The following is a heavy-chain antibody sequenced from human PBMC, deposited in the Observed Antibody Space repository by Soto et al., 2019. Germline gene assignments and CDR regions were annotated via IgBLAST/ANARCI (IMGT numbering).Heavy chain of an antibody. CDR1: GDSISTVDYF. V-gene: IGHV4-30-4*01. CDR2: IYKSATT. J-gene: IGHJ5*01. D-gene: IGHD2-15*01. Sequence: QVQLLESGPGLVKPSQTLSLTCSVSGDSISTVDYFWAWIRQPPGQALAYLGSIYKSATTYYNPSFESRVAISLYTSKSQFSLNVTSVTAADTAVYFCAIGRYCLTGRCFPNWFDSWGQGTLVTVSS. CDR3: AIGRYCLTGRCFPNWFDS.